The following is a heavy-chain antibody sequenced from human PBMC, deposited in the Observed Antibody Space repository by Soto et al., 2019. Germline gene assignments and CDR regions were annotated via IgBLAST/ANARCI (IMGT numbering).Heavy chain of an antibody. V-gene: IGHV3-23*01. Sequence: GRPLRLSCAASGFTFSGYATSWVRQSPGKGLEWLSSISITDGGSTYYADSLNCRFTICRDNCKNTLYLQMNRLRSDDTAVYFCARDSGAGSSWSADLDAFNIWRQGTMVTVSS. CDR3: ARDSGAGSSWSADLDAFNI. CDR2: ISITDGGST. D-gene: IGHD6-13*01. CDR1: GFTFSGYA. J-gene: IGHJ3*02.